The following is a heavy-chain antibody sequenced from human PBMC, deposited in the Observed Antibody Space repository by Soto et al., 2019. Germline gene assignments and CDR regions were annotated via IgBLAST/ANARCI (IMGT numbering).Heavy chain of an antibody. J-gene: IGHJ4*02. CDR1: GYTFTSYA. CDR3: ARGAGWSSGWSQGFDY. CDR2: INAGNGNT. D-gene: IGHD6-19*01. Sequence: QVQLVQSGAEVKKPGASVKVSCKASGYTFTSYAMHWVRQAPGQRLEWMGWINAGNGNTKYSQKFQGRVTITRDTSASTAYMELSSRRSDGTAVYYCARGAGWSSGWSQGFDYWGQGTLVTVSS. V-gene: IGHV1-3*01.